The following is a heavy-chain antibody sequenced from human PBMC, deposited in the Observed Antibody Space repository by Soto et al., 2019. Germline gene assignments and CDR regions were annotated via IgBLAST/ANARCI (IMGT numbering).Heavy chain of an antibody. CDR2: IYYSGST. V-gene: IGHV4-59*01. Sequence: SETLSLTCTVSGGSISSYYWSWIRQPPGKGLEWIGYIYYSGSTNYNPSLKSRVTIPVDTSKNQFSLKLSSVTAADTAVYYCARAKIGYYDSSGYSRVNWFDPWGQGTLVTVSS. D-gene: IGHD3-22*01. CDR1: GGSISSYY. CDR3: ARAKIGYYDSSGYSRVNWFDP. J-gene: IGHJ5*02.